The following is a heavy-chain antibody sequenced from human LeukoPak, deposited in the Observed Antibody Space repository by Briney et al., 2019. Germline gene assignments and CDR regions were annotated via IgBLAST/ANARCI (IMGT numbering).Heavy chain of an antibody. CDR3: ARGNRFMVRGVIISLFDY. CDR1: GGSFSGYY. Sequence: SETLSLTCAVYGGSFSGYYWSWIRQPPGKGLEWIGEINHSGSTNYNPSLKSRVTISVDTSKNQFSLKLSSVTAADTAVYYCARGNRFMVRGVIISLFDYWGQGTLVTVSS. CDR2: INHSGST. D-gene: IGHD3-10*01. J-gene: IGHJ4*02. V-gene: IGHV4-34*01.